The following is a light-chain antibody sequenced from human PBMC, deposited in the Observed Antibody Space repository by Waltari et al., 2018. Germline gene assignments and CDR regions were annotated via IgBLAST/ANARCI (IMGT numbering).Light chain of an antibody. V-gene: IGLV4-69*01. J-gene: IGLJ3*02. Sequence: QVVLTQSPSASASLGASVKLTCTLSSGHSSYAIAWHQQQPEKGPRYLMKLNSDGSHRKGDGIPDRFAGSSSGAERYLIISSRQSEDEGDYYCQAWGTGTKRMFGGGTRLAVL. CDR1: SGHSSYA. CDR2: LNSDGSH. CDR3: QAWGTGTKRM.